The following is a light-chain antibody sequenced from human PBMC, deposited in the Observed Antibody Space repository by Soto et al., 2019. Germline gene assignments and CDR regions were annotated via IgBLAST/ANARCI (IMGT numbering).Light chain of an antibody. V-gene: IGKV3-20*01. CDR2: GAS. CDR1: QRVSSSY. CDR3: QQYGSSPWA. J-gene: IGKJ1*01. Sequence: EIVLTQSPGTLSLSPGEKATPSCRASQRVSSSYLAWYQQKPGQAPRLLIYGASSRATGIPDRFSGSESGTDFTLTINRLEPEDFAVYYCQQYGSSPWAFGQGTKV.